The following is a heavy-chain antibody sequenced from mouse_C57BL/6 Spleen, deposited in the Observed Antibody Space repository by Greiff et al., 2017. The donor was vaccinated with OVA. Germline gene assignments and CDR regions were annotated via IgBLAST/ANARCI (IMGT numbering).Heavy chain of an antibody. V-gene: IGHV1-69*01. CDR2: IDPSDSYT. Sequence: QVQLQQPGAELVMPGASVKLSCKASGYTFTSYWMHWVKQRPGQGLEWIGEIDPSDSYTNYNQKFKGKSTLTVDKSSSTAYMQLSSLTSEDSAVYYCARRDYGDYWGQGTTLTVSS. J-gene: IGHJ2*01. D-gene: IGHD2-4*01. CDR3: ARRDYGDY. CDR1: GYTFTSYW.